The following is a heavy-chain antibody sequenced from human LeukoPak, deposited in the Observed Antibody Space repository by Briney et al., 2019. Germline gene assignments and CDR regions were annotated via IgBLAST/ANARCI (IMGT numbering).Heavy chain of an antibody. CDR2: ILYDGSNK. J-gene: IGHJ3*02. V-gene: IGHV3-30-3*01. D-gene: IGHD6-19*01. Sequence: GGSLRLSCAASGFTFSSFAIHWVRQAPGKGLEWVAVILYDGSNKFYANSVKGRFTISRDNSKNTLYLQMNSLTAEDTAVYYCAGGPQWLPPEGDGFDIWGQGTMVTVSS. CDR3: AGGPQWLPPEGDGFDI. CDR1: GFTFSSFA.